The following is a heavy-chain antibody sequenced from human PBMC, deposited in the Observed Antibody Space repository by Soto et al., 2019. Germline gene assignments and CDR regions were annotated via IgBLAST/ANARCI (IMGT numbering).Heavy chain of an antibody. CDR1: GGSISSGGYY. CDR3: ARDVRIWFGELSTSANYYYGLDV. CDR2: IYYSGST. D-gene: IGHD3-10*01. V-gene: IGHV4-31*03. Sequence: QVQLQESGPGLVKPSQTLSLTCTVSGGSISSGGYYWTWIRQHPEKGLEWIGYIYYSGSTHYNPSLKSRATIPADTSKNQFSLVLNFVTGADTAVYYCARDVRIWFGELSTSANYYYGLDVWGQGTTVTVSS. J-gene: IGHJ6*02.